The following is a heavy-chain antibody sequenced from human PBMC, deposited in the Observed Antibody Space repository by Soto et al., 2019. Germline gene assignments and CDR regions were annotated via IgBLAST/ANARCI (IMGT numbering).Heavy chain of an antibody. CDR3: GRGLRDRRGYCHVYYFQH. D-gene: IGHD3-22*01. V-gene: IGHV4-61*05. CDR2: INHSGNT. Sequence: SETLSLTCTVSGGSISSSSYFWTWIRQPPGKGLEWIGEINHSGNTNYSPSLKRRVTISLVKSKNPFSLKLGSVTAADTGVYYFGRGLRDRRGYCHVYYFQHWGQGTLVTVS. J-gene: IGHJ1*01. CDR1: GGSISSSSYF.